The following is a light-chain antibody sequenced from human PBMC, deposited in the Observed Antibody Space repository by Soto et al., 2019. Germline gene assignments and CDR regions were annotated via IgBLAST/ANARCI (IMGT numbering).Light chain of an antibody. CDR3: QQYNSYST. Sequence: IQMTQSPFSLSASVGDRVTITCRASQGINNYLAWYQQKPGKVPSLLIYAASTLQSGVPSRFSGSGSGTEFTLTISSLQPDDFATYYCQQYNSYSTFGQGTKVDIK. CDR1: QGINNY. V-gene: IGKV1-27*01. J-gene: IGKJ1*01. CDR2: AAS.